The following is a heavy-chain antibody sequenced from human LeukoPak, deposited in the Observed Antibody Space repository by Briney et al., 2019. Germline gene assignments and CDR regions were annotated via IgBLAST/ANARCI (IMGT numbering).Heavy chain of an antibody. CDR3: AREPPGNYDDSGHYYAYFDC. D-gene: IGHD3-22*01. V-gene: IGHV3-48*02. CDR1: GFIFGDYN. Sequence: GGSLRLSCAASGFIFGDYNMNWVRQAPGKGLEWVSYISSGGSTIYYADTVKGRFTISRDNARNSLYLQMNGLTDEDTAVYYCAREPPGNYDDSGHYYAYFDCWGQEALVTVSS. CDR2: ISSGGSTI. J-gene: IGHJ4*02.